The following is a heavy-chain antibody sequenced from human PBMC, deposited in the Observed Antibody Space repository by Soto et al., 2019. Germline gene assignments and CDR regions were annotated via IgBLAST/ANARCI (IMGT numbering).Heavy chain of an antibody. CDR3: AREAGWQRMVPYD. D-gene: IGHD6-25*01. CDR2: ISAFNGDT. J-gene: IGHJ4*02. Sequence: QVQLVQSGTEVKKPGASVNVSCKAFGYTFTSYGFSWVRQVPGQGLEWLGWISAFNGDTQYAQTMKGRLTVTTATSTTTVDLELRSLTPADTAVYYCAREAGWQRMVPYDWSQVTLVTV. CDR1: GYTFTSYG. V-gene: IGHV1-18*04.